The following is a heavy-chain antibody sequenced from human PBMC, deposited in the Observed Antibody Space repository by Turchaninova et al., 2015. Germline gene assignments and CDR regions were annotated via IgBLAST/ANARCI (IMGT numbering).Heavy chain of an antibody. D-gene: IGHD3-10*01. CDR2: IYHSGRT. Sequence: QLQLQESGPGLVKPSETLSLPCAVSGYSIRSGYYWGWIRQPPGKGLEWIGSIYHSGRTYYNPSLKSRGTIAEDTSKNQFSLKLGVETAADTAAYYCARGHHNGGSSHWGQGTLVTVSS. V-gene: IGHV4-38-2*01. CDR3: ARGHHNGGSSH. CDR1: GYSIRSGYY. J-gene: IGHJ4*02.